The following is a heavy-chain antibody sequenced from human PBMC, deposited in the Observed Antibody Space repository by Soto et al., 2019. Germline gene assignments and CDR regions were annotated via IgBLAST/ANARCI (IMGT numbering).Heavy chain of an antibody. CDR2: IYYSGST. Sequence: SETLSLTCTVSGGSISSYYWSWIRQPPGKGLEWIGYIYYSGSTNYNPSLKSRVTISVDTSKNQFSLKLSSVTAADTAVYYCARGGDFWSGYYLFYYGMDVWGQGTTVTVSS. CDR1: GGSISSYY. CDR3: ARGGDFWSGYYLFYYGMDV. J-gene: IGHJ6*02. D-gene: IGHD3-3*01. V-gene: IGHV4-59*01.